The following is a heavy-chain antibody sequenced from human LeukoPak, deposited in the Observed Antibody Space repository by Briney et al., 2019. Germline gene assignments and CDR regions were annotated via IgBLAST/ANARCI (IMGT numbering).Heavy chain of an antibody. CDR3: ARDGFLGSAGVGAFDI. Sequence: SETLSLTCTVSGGSISGYYWSWIRQPPGKGLEWIAFIYNSENTNYNPSLKSRVTISLDTSKDQFSLKLSSVTAADTAVYYCARDGFLGSAGVGAFDIWGQGRMVTVSS. D-gene: IGHD3-3*01. CDR2: IYNSENT. V-gene: IGHV4-59*12. CDR1: GGSISGYY. J-gene: IGHJ3*02.